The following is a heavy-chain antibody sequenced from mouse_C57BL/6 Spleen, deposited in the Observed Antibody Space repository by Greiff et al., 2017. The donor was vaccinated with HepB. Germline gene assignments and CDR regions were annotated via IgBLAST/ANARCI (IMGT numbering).Heavy chain of an antibody. Sequence: EVQLQQSGPVLVKPGASVKMSCKASGYTFTDYYMNWVKQSHGKSLEWIGVINPYNGGTSYNQKFKGKATLTVDKSSSTAYMELNSLTSEDSAVYYCARPFITTVVATGGYFDYWGQGTTLTVSS. CDR2: INPYNGGT. D-gene: IGHD1-1*01. CDR1: GYTFTDYY. V-gene: IGHV1-19*01. CDR3: ARPFITTVVATGGYFDY. J-gene: IGHJ2*01.